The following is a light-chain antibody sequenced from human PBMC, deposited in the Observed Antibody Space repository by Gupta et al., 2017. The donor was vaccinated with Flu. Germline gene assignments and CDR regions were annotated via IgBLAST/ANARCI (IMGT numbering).Light chain of an antibody. CDR3: QVWDSGTYV. V-gene: IGLV3-1*01. J-gene: IGLJ1*01. CDR1: KLGDKY. Sequence: SSELTQPPSVSVSPGQTASITCSGDKLGDKYVCWYHQKPGQSPVLIIHQDTKRPSGIPERFSGSNSGNTATLTISGTQAVDEADYYCQVWDSGTYVFGTGTKVTVL. CDR2: QDT.